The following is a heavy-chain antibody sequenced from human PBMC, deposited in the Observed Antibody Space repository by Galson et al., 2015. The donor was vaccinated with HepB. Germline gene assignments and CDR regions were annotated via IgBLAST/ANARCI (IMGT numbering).Heavy chain of an antibody. Sequence: SVKVSCKASGYTYSRFGVHWVRQAPGQRLEWMGWINADNGKTKYSQKFQGRVTITGDTSAYTSYLDLSTLRSEDTAVYYCAIGRTAEKYYDLWGQGTLVSVPP. V-gene: IGHV1-3*01. J-gene: IGHJ4*02. CDR1: GYTYSRFG. CDR3: AIGRTAEKYYDL. D-gene: IGHD2/OR15-2a*01. CDR2: INADNGKT.